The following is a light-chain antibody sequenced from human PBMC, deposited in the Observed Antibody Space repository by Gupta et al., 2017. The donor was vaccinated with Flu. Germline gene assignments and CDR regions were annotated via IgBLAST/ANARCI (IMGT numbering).Light chain of an antibody. CDR1: QSVLYSSNNKNY. V-gene: IGKV4-1*01. CDR2: WAS. J-gene: IGKJ5*01. Sequence: DIVMTQSPDSLAVSLGERATINCKSSQSVLYSSNNKNYLAWYQQKPGQPPKLLIYWASTRESGVPDRFSGSGSGTDFTRTISSLQAEDVAFYYCQQYYSTPTFGQGTRLEIK. CDR3: QQYYSTPT.